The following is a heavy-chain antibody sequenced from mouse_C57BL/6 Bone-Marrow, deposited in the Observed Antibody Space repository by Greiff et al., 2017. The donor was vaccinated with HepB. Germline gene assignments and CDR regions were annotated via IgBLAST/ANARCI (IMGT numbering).Heavy chain of an antibody. V-gene: IGHV1-59*01. CDR1: GYTFTSYW. Sequence: QVQLQQPGAELVRPGPSVKLSCKASGYTFTSYWMHWVKQRPGQGLEWIGVIDPSDSYTNYNQKFKGKAKLTVDTSSSTAYMQLSSLTSEDSAVYYCARSYYDYDVDAMDYWGQGTSVTVSS. CDR2: IDPSDSYT. CDR3: ARSYYDYDVDAMDY. D-gene: IGHD2-4*01. J-gene: IGHJ4*01.